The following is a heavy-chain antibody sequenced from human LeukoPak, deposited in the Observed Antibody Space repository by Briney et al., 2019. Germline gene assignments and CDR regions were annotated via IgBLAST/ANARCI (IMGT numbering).Heavy chain of an antibody. CDR3: ARDTYRFDDY. V-gene: IGHV3-7*01. Sequence: PGGSLRLSCAASGFTFSSYWMSWVRQAPGKGLEWVASIKEDGSDKYYVDSVKGRFPISRDNAKNSLYLQMASLRADDTAVYYCARDTYRFDDYWGQGTLVTVSS. CDR1: GFTFSSYW. CDR2: IKEDGSDK. J-gene: IGHJ4*02.